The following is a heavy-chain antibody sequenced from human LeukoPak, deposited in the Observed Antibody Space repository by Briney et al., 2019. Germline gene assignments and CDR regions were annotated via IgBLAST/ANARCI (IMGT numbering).Heavy chain of an antibody. CDR2: ISAYNGNT. CDR1: GYTFTSYG. V-gene: IGHV1-18*01. J-gene: IGHJ6*03. CDR3: ARGSRYSNPPKYYYYYYMDV. Sequence: ASVKVSCKASGYTFTSYGVSWVRQAPGQGLDWMGWISAYNGNTNYAQKLQGRVTMTTDTSTSTAYMELRSLRSDDTAVYYCARGSRYSNPPKYYYYYYMDVWGKGTTVTVSS. D-gene: IGHD4-11*01.